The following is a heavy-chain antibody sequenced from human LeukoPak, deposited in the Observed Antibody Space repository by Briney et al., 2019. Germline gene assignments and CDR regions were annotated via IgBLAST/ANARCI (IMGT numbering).Heavy chain of an antibody. V-gene: IGHV4-59*01. J-gene: IGHJ1*01. CDR2: IYYSGST. CDR3: ARDQLAYCGGDCREPAEYFQH. D-gene: IGHD2-21*02. CDR1: GGSISSYY. Sequence: KPSETLSLTCTVSGGSISSYYWSWIRQPPGKGLEWIGYIYYSGSTNYNPSLKSRVTISVDTSKNQFSLKLSSVTAADTAVYYCARDQLAYCGGDCREPAEYFQHWGQGTLVTVSP.